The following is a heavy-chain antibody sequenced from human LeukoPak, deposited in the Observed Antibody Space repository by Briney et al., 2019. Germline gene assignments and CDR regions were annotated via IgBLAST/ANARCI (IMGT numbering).Heavy chain of an antibody. CDR1: GLTFSSYG. V-gene: IGHV3-30*18. J-gene: IGHJ4*02. CDR2: ISYDGSNK. D-gene: IGHD3-3*01. CDR3: AKGDAFGVVRNFFDY. Sequence: GGSLRLSCAASGLTFSSYGMHWVRQAPGKGLEWVAVISYDGSNKYYADSVKGRFTISRDNSKNTLYLQMNSLRAEDTAVYYCAKGDAFGVVRNFFDYWGQGTLVTVSS.